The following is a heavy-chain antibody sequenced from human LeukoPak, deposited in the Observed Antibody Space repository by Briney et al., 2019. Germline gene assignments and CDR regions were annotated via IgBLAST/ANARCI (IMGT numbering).Heavy chain of an antibody. Sequence: PSETLSLTCTVSGGSISSYYWSWIRQPPGKGLEWIGYIYYSGSTNYNPSLKSRVTISVDTSKNQFSLKLSSVTAADTAVYYCARVGDILTGYSSQYYYYGMDVWGQGTTVTVSS. CDR1: GGSISSYY. D-gene: IGHD3-9*01. CDR2: IYYSGST. J-gene: IGHJ6*02. V-gene: IGHV4-59*08. CDR3: ARVGDILTGYSSQYYYYGMDV.